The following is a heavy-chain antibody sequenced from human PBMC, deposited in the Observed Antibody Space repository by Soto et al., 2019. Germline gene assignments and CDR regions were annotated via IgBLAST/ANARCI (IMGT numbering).Heavy chain of an antibody. V-gene: IGHV4-59*01. CDR3: ARLYYYDSSQKFDY. D-gene: IGHD3-22*01. Sequence: PSETLSLTCTVSGGSISSYYWSWIRQPPGKGLEWIGYIYYSGSTNYNPSLKSRVTISVDTSKNQFSLKLSSVTAADTAVYYCARLYYYDSSQKFDYWGQGTLVTVSS. CDR2: IYYSGST. CDR1: GGSISSYY. J-gene: IGHJ4*02.